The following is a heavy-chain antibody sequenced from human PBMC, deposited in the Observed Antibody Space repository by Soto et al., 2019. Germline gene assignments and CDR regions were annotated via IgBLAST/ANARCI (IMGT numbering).Heavy chain of an antibody. Sequence: WGSLSLSCATYGFTFSNYAMTWVRQVPGKGLEWVSSISGAVVITYFADSVKGRFTISRDNSKNTLYLQMNSLRAEDTAVYYCATLCRGYSGYTHCWGDGTTVTVSS. CDR1: GFTFSNYA. V-gene: IGHV3-23*01. CDR2: ISGAVVIT. D-gene: IGHD5-12*01. J-gene: IGHJ6*04. CDR3: ATLCRGYSGYTHC.